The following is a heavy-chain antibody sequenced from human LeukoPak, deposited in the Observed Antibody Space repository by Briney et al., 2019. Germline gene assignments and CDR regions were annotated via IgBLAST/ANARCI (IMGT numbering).Heavy chain of an antibody. Sequence: SQTLSLTCTVSGGSISSGGYYWSWIRQPPGKGLEWIGEIERSGGTSYNPSLKSRVTISVDTSKNQFSLKLSSVTAADTAVYYCARGYGSGSYYKYWGQGTLVTVSS. CDR3: ARGYGSGSYYKY. D-gene: IGHD3-10*01. CDR1: GGSISSGGYY. V-gene: IGHV4-30-2*01. CDR2: IERSGGT. J-gene: IGHJ4*02.